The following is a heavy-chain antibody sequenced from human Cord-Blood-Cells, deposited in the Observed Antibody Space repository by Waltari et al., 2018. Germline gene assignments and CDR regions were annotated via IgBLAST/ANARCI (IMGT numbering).Heavy chain of an antibody. D-gene: IGHD6-13*01. V-gene: IGHV3-53*01. Sequence: EVPPVESGGGLIKPGGSLRLSCAASGFTFSSTYMSWVRQAPGKGLEWVCVIYSGGSTNYADSVKGRFTISRDNSKNTLYLQRNSLRAEDTAVYYCAREDRSSSFDYWGQGTLVTVSS. CDR1: GFTFSSTY. CDR2: IYSGGST. J-gene: IGHJ4*02. CDR3: AREDRSSSFDY.